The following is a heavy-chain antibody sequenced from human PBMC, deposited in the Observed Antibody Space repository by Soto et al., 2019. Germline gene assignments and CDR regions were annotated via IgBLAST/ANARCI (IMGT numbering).Heavy chain of an antibody. CDR2: ISWDGGST. CDR1: GFTFDDYT. CDR3: AKAVDYDFWSGSDY. V-gene: IGHV3-43*01. Sequence: EVQLVESGGVVVQPGGSLRLSCAASGFTFDDYTMHWVRQAPGKGLEWVSLISWDGGSTYYADSVKGRFTISRDNSKNSLYLQMNCLRTEDTALYYCAKAVDYDFWSGSDYWGQGTLVTVSS. J-gene: IGHJ4*02. D-gene: IGHD3-3*01.